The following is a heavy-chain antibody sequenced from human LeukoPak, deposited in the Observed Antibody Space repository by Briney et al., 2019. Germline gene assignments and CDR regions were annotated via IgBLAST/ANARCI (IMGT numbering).Heavy chain of an antibody. CDR2: ITAGSSYI. CDR1: GFDFTSCV. CDR3: ARVGVSATNTPAFDY. D-gene: IGHD2-15*01. J-gene: IGHJ4*02. Sequence: MPGGSLRLSCEVSGFDFTSCVMTWVRQAPGKGLEWVSSITAGSSYIDYTPSVEGRFTISRDNSKNSLFLHMNSLRAEDTALYYCARVGVSATNTPAFDYWGQGTLVTVSS. V-gene: IGHV3-21*01.